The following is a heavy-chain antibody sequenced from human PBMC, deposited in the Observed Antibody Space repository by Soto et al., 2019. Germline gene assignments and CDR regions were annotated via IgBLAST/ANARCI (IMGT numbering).Heavy chain of an antibody. CDR3: ARVMITFGGVIASNWFDP. J-gene: IGHJ5*02. CDR2: ISSSGSTI. V-gene: IGHV3-11*01. Sequence: PGGSLRLSCAASGFTFSDYYMSWIRQAPGKGLEWVSYISSSGSTIYYADSVKGRFTISRDNAKNSLCLQMNSLRAEDTAVYYCARVMITFGGVIASNWFDPWGQGTLVTVS. D-gene: IGHD3-16*02. CDR1: GFTFSDYY.